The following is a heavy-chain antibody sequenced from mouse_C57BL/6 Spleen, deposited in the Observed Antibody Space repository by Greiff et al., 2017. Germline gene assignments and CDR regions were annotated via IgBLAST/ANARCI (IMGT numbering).Heavy chain of an antibody. V-gene: IGHV1-15*01. J-gene: IGHJ2*01. CDR1: GYTFTDYE. Sequence: QVQLQQSGAELVRPGASVTLSCKASGYTFTDYEMHWVKQTPVHGLEWIGAIDPETGGTAYNQKFKGKAILTADKSSSTAYMELRSLTSEDSAVYYCTIGSAYYINPDYWGQGTTRTFSS. D-gene: IGHD2-5*01. CDR3: TIGSAYYINPDY. CDR2: IDPETGGT.